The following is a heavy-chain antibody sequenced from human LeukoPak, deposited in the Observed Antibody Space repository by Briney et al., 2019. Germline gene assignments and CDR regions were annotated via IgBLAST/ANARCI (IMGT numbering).Heavy chain of an antibody. D-gene: IGHD3-22*01. CDR1: GFTFSSYS. J-gene: IGHJ4*02. V-gene: IGHV3-21*01. CDR3: ARDLRTDPYYYDSSGPLRDY. Sequence: GGSLRLSCAASGFTFSSYSMNWVRQAPGKGLAWVSSISSSSCYIYYADSVKGRFIISRDNAKNSLYLQMNTLRAEDTAVYYCARDLRTDPYYYDSSGPLRDYWGQGTLVTVSS. CDR2: ISSSSCYI.